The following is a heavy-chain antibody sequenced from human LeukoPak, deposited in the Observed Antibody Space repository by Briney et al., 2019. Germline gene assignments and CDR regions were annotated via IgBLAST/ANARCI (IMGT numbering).Heavy chain of an antibody. CDR3: AFSSGSYLSNDDAFDI. D-gene: IGHD1-26*01. V-gene: IGHV1-8*01. Sequence: ASVKVSCKASGYTFTSYDINCVRQATGHGVGGLGWMNTYSGNTGYAQKFQGRVTMTRNTSISTAYMELSSLRSEDTAVYYCAFSSGSYLSNDDAFDIWGQGIMVTVSS. CDR1: GYTFTSYD. CDR2: MNTYSGNT. J-gene: IGHJ3*02.